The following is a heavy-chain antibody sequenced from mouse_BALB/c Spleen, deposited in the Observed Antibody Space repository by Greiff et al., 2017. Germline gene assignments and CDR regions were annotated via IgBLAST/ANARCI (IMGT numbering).Heavy chain of an antibody. CDR1: GFSLTSYG. CDR3: ARNFITTVIDY. Sequence: VKLMESGPGLVQPSQSLSITCTVSGFSLTSYGVHWVRQSPGKGLEWLGVIWSGRSTDYNEAFISRLSISKDNSKSQVFFKMNSLQANDTAIYYCARNFITTVIDYWGQGTTLTVSS. CDR2: IWSGRST. D-gene: IGHD1-1*01. V-gene: IGHV2-2*02. J-gene: IGHJ2*01.